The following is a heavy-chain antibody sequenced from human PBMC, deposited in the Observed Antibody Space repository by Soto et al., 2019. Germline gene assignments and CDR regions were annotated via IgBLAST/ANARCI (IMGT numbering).Heavy chain of an antibody. V-gene: IGHV3-30-3*01. CDR2: ISYDGSNK. Sequence: PGGSLRLSCAASGFTFSSYAMHWVRQAPGKGLEWVAVISYDGSNKYYADPVKGRVTITRDTSASTAYMELSSLRSEDTAVYYCARSHQIRGVSHHYYYYMDVWGKGTTVTVSS. CDR3: ARSHQIRGVSHHYYYYMDV. D-gene: IGHD3-10*01. J-gene: IGHJ6*03. CDR1: GFTFSSYA.